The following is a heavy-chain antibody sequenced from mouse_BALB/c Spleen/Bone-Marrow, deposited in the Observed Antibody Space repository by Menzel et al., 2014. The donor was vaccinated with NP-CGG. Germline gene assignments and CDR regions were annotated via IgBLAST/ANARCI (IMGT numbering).Heavy chain of an antibody. D-gene: IGHD1-1*02. V-gene: IGHV5-17*02. CDR1: GFTFSSFG. J-gene: IGHJ2*01. Sequence: EVKVVESGGGLVQPGGSRKLSCAASGFTFSSFGMHWVRQAPEKGLEWVAYISDGSSTIYYADTVKGRFTIFRDNPKNTLFLQMTSLRSEDTAMYYCARLDVGGYWGQGTTRTVSS. CDR3: ARLDVGGY. CDR2: ISDGSSTI.